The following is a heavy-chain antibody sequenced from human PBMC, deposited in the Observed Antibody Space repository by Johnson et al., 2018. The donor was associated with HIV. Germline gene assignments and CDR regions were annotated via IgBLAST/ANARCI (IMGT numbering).Heavy chain of an antibody. CDR1: GFTFSSYG. Sequence: QVQLVESGGGVVQPGGSLRLSCAASGFTFSSYGMHWVRQAPGKGLEGVAFIRYDGSNKYYADSVKGRFTISRDNSKNTLYLQMNSLRAEDTAVYYCAKESAQGAFDIWGQGTMVTVSS. J-gene: IGHJ3*02. CDR2: IRYDGSNK. V-gene: IGHV3-30*02. CDR3: AKESAQGAFDI.